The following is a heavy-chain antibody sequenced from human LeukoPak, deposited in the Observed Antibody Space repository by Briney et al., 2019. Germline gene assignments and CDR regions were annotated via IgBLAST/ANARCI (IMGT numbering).Heavy chain of an antibody. Sequence: SETLSLTCTVSGGSISSGSYYWSWFRQPAEKGLEWIGRIYTSGSTYYNPSLKSRVTISADTSKNQFSLNVSSVTAADTAVYYCARSIQYHNWFDPWGQGTLVTVSS. J-gene: IGHJ5*02. CDR1: GGSISSGSYY. CDR2: IYTSGST. D-gene: IGHD2-2*01. CDR3: ARSIQYHNWFDP. V-gene: IGHV4-61*02.